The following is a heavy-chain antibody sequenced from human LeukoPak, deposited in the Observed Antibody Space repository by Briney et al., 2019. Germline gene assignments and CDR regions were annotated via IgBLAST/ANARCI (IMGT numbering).Heavy chain of an antibody. CDR1: GFTFSSYA. D-gene: IGHD6-6*01. CDR2: ISGGGGNT. V-gene: IGHV3-23*01. CDR3: AKSGGMAAPDY. J-gene: IGHJ4*02. Sequence: GGSPRLFCGASGFTFSSYAMSWGRQAPGGRLVWVTAISGGGGNTYYADSAKGRFTISRDNSNNALYLQMNRLRAEDTAVYYCAKSGGMAAPDYWGQGTLVTVPS.